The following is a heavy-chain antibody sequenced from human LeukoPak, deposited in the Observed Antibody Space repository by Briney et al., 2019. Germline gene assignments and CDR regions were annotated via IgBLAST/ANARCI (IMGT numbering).Heavy chain of an antibody. Sequence: ASVKVSCKASGYTFTGYYMHWVRQAPGQGLEWMGRINPNSGGTNYAQKFQGRVTMTRDTSISTAYMELCRLRSDDTAVYYCARIYSGSSARHFDYWGQGTLVTVSS. CDR3: ARIYSGSSARHFDY. CDR2: INPNSGGT. D-gene: IGHD1-26*01. CDR1: GYTFTGYY. J-gene: IGHJ4*02. V-gene: IGHV1-2*06.